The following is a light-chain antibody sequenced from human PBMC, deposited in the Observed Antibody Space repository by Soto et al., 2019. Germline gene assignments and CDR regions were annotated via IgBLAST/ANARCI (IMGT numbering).Light chain of an antibody. J-gene: IGKJ2*01. V-gene: IGKV3-15*01. Sequence: EIVMTQSPATLSVSPGERATLSCRASQSVSSTLAWYQQKLGQAPRLLIYGASTRATGIPARFSGSGSGTEFTLTISSLQSEDFAVYYCQQYNKWPLYTFGQGTKLEIK. CDR2: GAS. CDR3: QQYNKWPLYT. CDR1: QSVSST.